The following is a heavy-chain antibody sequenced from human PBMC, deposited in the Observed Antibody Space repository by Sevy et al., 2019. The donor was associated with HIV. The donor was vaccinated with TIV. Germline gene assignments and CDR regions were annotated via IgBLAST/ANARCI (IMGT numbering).Heavy chain of an antibody. Sequence: ASVKVSCQAFGYTFSGYYIHWVRQVPGQGLEWMGWINPNTGGSKYPQKFQGRVTMARDTAISTAYMELSRLRSDDTAIYYCARGISLVGYNYYMDVWGKRTTVTVSS. J-gene: IGHJ6*03. CDR2: INPNTGGS. CDR3: ARGISLVGYNYYMDV. CDR1: GYTFSGYY. D-gene: IGHD3-10*02. V-gene: IGHV1-2*02.